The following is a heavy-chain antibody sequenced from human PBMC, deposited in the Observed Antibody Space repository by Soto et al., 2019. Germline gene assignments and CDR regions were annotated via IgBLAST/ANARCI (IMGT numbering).Heavy chain of an antibody. D-gene: IGHD2-15*01. CDR2: ISYDGSNK. CDR3: ARDSGYCSGGSCYSGFGDY. Sequence: QVQLVESGGGVVQPGRSPRLSCAASGFTFSSYAMHWVRQAPGKGLEWVAVISYDGSNKYYADSVKGRFTISRDNSKNTLYLQMNSLRAEDTAVYYCARDSGYCSGGSCYSGFGDYWGQGTLVTVSS. CDR1: GFTFSSYA. V-gene: IGHV3-30-3*01. J-gene: IGHJ4*02.